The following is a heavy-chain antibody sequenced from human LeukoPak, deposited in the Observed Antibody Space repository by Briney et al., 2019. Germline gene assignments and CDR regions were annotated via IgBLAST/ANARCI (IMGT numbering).Heavy chain of an antibody. J-gene: IGHJ4*02. Sequence: GRSLRLSCAASGFTFSDYAMHWVRQGPGKGLEWVAVISDEGHQKYYGDSVKGRFTISRDNPKNTLYLQMNSLRVEDTAVYHCAKDPCGGDCYSYRYFDYWGQGTLVTVSS. CDR3: AKDPCGGDCYSYRYFDY. CDR2: ISDEGHQK. CDR1: GFTFSDYA. D-gene: IGHD2-21*01. V-gene: IGHV3-30-3*01.